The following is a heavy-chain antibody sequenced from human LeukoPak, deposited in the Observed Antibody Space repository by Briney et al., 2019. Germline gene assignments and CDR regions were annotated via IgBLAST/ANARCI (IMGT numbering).Heavy chain of an antibody. CDR2: ISYDGSNN. Sequence: PGGSLRLSCAASGFTFSSYGMHWVRQAPGKGLEWVALISYDGSNNNYTDSVKGRFTISRDNSKNTLYLQMNSLRAEDTAVYYCAKHLLRDYDSRRNFDYWGQGTLVTVSS. CDR1: GFTFSSYG. J-gene: IGHJ4*02. D-gene: IGHD3-22*01. V-gene: IGHV3-30*18. CDR3: AKHLLRDYDSRRNFDY.